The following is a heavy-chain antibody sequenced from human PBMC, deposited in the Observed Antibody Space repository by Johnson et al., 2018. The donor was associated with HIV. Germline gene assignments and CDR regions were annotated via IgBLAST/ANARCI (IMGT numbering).Heavy chain of an antibody. Sequence: QVKLVESGGGVVQPGGSLRLSCAASGFTFSSYGMHWVRQAPGKGLEWVAFIRYDGSNNYYADSVKGRFTISRDNSKNTLYLQMNSLRAEDTAVYYCAKLGGSGNAFDIWGQGTMVTVSS. CDR1: GFTFSSYG. CDR2: IRYDGSNN. CDR3: AKLGGSGNAFDI. V-gene: IGHV3-30*02. D-gene: IGHD3-10*01. J-gene: IGHJ3*02.